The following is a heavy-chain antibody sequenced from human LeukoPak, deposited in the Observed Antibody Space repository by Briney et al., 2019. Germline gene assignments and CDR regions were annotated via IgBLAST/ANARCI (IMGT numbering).Heavy chain of an antibody. CDR3: ARVVSGFGYFDY. Sequence: PSQTLSLTCAVSGVSISSGGYSWSWIRQPPGKGLEWIGYIYHSGSTYYNPSLKSRVTISVDRSKNQFSLKLSSVTDADTAVYYCARVVSGFGYFDYWGQGTLVTVSS. D-gene: IGHD3-16*01. CDR1: GVSISSGGYS. V-gene: IGHV4-30-2*01. J-gene: IGHJ4*02. CDR2: IYHSGST.